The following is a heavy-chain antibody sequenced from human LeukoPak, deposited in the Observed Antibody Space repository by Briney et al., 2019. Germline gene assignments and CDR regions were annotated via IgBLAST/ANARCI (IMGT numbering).Heavy chain of an antibody. V-gene: IGHV3-33*01. CDR2: IWYDGSNK. CDR1: GFTFSSYG. D-gene: IGHD3-22*01. J-gene: IGHJ3*02. Sequence: QPGGSLRLSCAASGFTFSSYGMHWVRQAPGKGLEWVAVIWYDGSNKYYADSVKGRFTISRDNSKNTLYLQMNSLRAEDTAVYYCARDSYDSSGYYYERGAFDIWGQGTMVTVSS. CDR3: ARDSYDSSGYYYERGAFDI.